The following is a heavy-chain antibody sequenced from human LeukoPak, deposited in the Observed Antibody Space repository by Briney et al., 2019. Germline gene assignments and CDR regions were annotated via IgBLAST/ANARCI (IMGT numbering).Heavy chain of an antibody. J-gene: IGHJ5*02. CDR2: INHSGST. Sequence: PSETLSLTCAVYGGSFSGYYWSWIRQPPGKGLEWIGEINHSGSTNYNPSLKSRVTISVDTSKNQFSLKLSSVTAADTAVYYCARGRITIFGVVMGFGPWGQGTLVTVSS. CDR3: ARGRITIFGVVMGFGP. D-gene: IGHD3-3*01. CDR1: GGSFSGYY. V-gene: IGHV4-34*01.